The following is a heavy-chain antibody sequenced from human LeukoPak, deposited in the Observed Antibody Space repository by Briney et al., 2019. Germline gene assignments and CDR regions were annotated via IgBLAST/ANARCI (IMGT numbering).Heavy chain of an antibody. V-gene: IGHV3-23*01. CDR1: GFTFSSYA. CDR3: ARYSSGWPFDY. J-gene: IGHJ4*02. Sequence: GGSLRLSCAASGFTFSSYAMSWVRQPPGKGLEWVSAISGSGGSTYYADSVKGRFTISRDNSKNTLYLQMNGLRAEHTAVYYCARYSSGWPFDYWGQGTLVTVSS. D-gene: IGHD6-19*01. CDR2: ISGSGGST.